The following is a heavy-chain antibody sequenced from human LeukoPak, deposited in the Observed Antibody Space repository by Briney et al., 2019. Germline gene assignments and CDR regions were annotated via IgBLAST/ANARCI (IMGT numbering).Heavy chain of an antibody. J-gene: IGHJ4*02. CDR1: GGSISSSSYY. D-gene: IGHD1-26*01. CDR2: IYYSRST. Sequence: SETLSLTCTVSGGSISSSSYYWGWIRQPPGKGLEWIGSIYYSRSTYYNPSLKSRVTISVDTSKNQFSLKLSSVTAADTAVYYCARQGSGSYDYWGQGTLVTVSS. V-gene: IGHV4-39*01. CDR3: ARQGSGSYDY.